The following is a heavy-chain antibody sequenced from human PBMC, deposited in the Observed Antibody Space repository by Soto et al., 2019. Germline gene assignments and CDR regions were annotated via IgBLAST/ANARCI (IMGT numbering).Heavy chain of an antibody. J-gene: IGHJ6*02. V-gene: IGHV1-2*04. D-gene: IGHD3-10*01. Sequence: ASVKVSCKASGYTFTGYYMHWVRQAPGQGLEWMGWINPNSGGTNYAQKFQGWVTMTRDTSISTAYMELSRLRSDDTAVYYCAREMVREKNTNYYYYYGMDVWGQGTTVTVSS. CDR2: INPNSGGT. CDR1: GYTFTGYY. CDR3: AREMVREKNTNYYYYYGMDV.